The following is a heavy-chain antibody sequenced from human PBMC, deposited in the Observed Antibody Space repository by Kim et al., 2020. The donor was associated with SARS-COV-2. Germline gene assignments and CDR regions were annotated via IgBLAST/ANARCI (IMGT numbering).Heavy chain of an antibody. CDR2: INHSGST. J-gene: IGHJ6*02. CDR3: ARDLWFGELLSPHYYYYGMDV. D-gene: IGHD3-10*01. Sequence: SETLSLTCAVYGGSFSGYYWSWIRQPPGKGLEWIGEINHSGSTNYNPSLKSRVTISVDTSKNQFSLKLSSVTAADTAVYYCARDLWFGELLSPHYYYYGMDVWGQGTTVTVSS. CDR1: GGSFSGYY. V-gene: IGHV4-34*01.